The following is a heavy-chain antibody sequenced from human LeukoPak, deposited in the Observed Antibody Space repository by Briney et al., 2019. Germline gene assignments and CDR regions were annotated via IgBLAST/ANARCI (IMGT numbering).Heavy chain of an antibody. CDR1: GFTFSSYA. V-gene: IGHV3-23*01. CDR2: ISGSGGST. J-gene: IGHJ5*02. CDR3: AKDQGSGSYNLYLFDP. D-gene: IGHD1-26*01. Sequence: PGGSLRLSCAASGFTFSSYAMSWVRQAPGKGLEWVSAISGSGGSTYYADSVKGRFTISRDNSKNTLYLQMNSLRAEDTAVYYCAKDQGSGSYNLYLFDPLGQGTLVTVSS.